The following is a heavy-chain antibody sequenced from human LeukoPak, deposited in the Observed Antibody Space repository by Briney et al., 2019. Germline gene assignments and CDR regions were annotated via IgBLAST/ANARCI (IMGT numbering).Heavy chain of an antibody. Sequence: GGSLRLSCAASGFTFSGYIMNWVRQAPGKGLEWVSFIGTSGNPIYYADSVKGRFTVSRDNAKNSLYLQMNSLRAEDTAVYYCARDQWLDYWGQGTLVTLCS. CDR3: ARDQWLDY. CDR2: IGTSGNPI. J-gene: IGHJ4*02. V-gene: IGHV3-48*01. D-gene: IGHD6-19*01. CDR1: GFTFSGYI.